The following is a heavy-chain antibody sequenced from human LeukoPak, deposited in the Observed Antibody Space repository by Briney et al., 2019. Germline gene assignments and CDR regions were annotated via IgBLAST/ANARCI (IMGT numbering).Heavy chain of an antibody. D-gene: IGHD3-3*01. CDR1: GCSISSYD. Sequence: ETLTLTCTVSGCSISSYDWSWIRQPPGKGLEWIGYIYYSGCTNYNPSLKSRVIISVDTSKNQFSLKLSSVTAADTAVYYCARGITIFGVAPFDYWGQGTLVTVSS. V-gene: IGHV4-59*01. CDR3: ARGITIFGVAPFDY. CDR2: IYYSGCT. J-gene: IGHJ4*02.